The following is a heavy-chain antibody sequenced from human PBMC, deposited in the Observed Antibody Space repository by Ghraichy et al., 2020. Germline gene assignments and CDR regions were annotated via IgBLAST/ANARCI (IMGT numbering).Heavy chain of an antibody. Sequence: SETLSLTCTVSGGSISSYYWSWIRQPPGKGLEWIGYIYYSGSTNYNPSLKSRVTISVDTSKNQFSLKLSSVTAADTAVYYCARDRYRMEYYFDYWGQGTLVTVSS. J-gene: IGHJ4*02. CDR3: ARDRYRMEYYFDY. V-gene: IGHV4-59*01. CDR1: GGSISSYY. D-gene: IGHD1-14*01. CDR2: IYYSGST.